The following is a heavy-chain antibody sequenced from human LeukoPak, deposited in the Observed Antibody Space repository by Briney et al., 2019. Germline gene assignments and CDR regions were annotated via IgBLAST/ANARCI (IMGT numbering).Heavy chain of an antibody. Sequence: GGSLRLSCAASGFTFSSYAMHRVRQAPGKGLEWVAVISYDGSNKYYADSVKGRFTISRDNSKNTLYLQMNSLRAEDTAVYYCARDPRSSGWYYYYYYGMDVWGKGTTVTVSS. CDR3: ARDPRSSGWYYYYYYGMDV. CDR2: ISYDGSNK. CDR1: GFTFSSYA. J-gene: IGHJ6*04. D-gene: IGHD6-19*01. V-gene: IGHV3-30*04.